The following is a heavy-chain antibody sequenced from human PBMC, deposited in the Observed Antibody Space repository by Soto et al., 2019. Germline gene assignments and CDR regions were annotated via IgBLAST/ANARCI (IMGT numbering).Heavy chain of an antibody. CDR2: INPSGGST. D-gene: IGHD3-22*01. V-gene: IGHV1-46*01. CDR1: GYTFTSYY. J-gene: IGHJ2*01. Sequence: QVQLVQSGAEVKKPGASVKVSCKASGYTFTSYYMHWVRQAPGQGLEWMGIINPSGGSTSYAQKFQGRVTMTRDTSTSTVYMELSSLRSEDTAVYYCARADDSSGHRLYWYFDLWGRGTLVTVSS. CDR3: ARADDSSGHRLYWYFDL.